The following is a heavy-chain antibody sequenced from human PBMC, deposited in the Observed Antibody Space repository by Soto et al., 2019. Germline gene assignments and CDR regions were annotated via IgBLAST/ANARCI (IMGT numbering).Heavy chain of an antibody. CDR3: ARDLGYYYDSSGYYSHGMDV. V-gene: IGHV3-48*02. J-gene: IGHJ6*02. D-gene: IGHD3-22*01. Sequence: GGSLRLSCAASGFTFSSYSMNWVRQAPGKGLEWVSYISSSSSTIYYADSVKGRFTISRDNAKNSLYLQMNSLRDEDTAVYYCARDLGYYYDSSGYYSHGMDVWGQGTTVTVSS. CDR1: GFTFSSYS. CDR2: ISSSSSTI.